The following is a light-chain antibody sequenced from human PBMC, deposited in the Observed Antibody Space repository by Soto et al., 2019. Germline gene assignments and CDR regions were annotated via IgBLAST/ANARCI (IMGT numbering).Light chain of an antibody. V-gene: IGKV1-5*03. CDR1: QYISTW. CDR3: QQYDSYPWT. CDR2: KAS. Sequence: DIQMTQSPSTLSASVGDRVTLTCRASQYISTWLAWYQQKPGKAPKLLIYKASDLQSGGPSRFSGSGSGTEFTLTISSLQPDDFATYYCQQYDSYPWTFGRGTEVE. J-gene: IGKJ1*01.